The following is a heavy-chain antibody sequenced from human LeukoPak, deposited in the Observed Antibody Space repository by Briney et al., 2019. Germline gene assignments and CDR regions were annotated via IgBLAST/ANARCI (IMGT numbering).Heavy chain of an antibody. CDR3: ARPRSGYIFDY. J-gene: IGHJ4*02. CDR2: IYESGST. D-gene: IGHD5-12*01. Sequence: TSETLSLTCAVSGYSIRSGYYWGWIRQPPGKGLEWIASIYESGSTYYSPSLKSRVTISVDTSKNQFSLKLSSVTAADTAVYYCARPRSGYIFDYWGRGTLVTVSS. CDR1: GYSIRSGYY. V-gene: IGHV4-38-2*01.